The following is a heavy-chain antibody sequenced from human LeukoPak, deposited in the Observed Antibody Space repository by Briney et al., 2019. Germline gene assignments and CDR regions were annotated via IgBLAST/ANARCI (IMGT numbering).Heavy chain of an antibody. CDR1: GYTFTGYY. J-gene: IGHJ6*03. CDR2: INPNSGGT. V-gene: IGHV1-2*02. Sequence: GASVKVSCKASGYTFTGYYMHWVRQAPGQGLEWMGWINPNSGGTNYAQKFQGRVTMTRDTSISTAYMELSRLRSDDTVVYYCARDQQRNYYYYYMDVWGKGTTVTVSS. CDR3: ARDQQRNYYYYYMDV. D-gene: IGHD6-13*01.